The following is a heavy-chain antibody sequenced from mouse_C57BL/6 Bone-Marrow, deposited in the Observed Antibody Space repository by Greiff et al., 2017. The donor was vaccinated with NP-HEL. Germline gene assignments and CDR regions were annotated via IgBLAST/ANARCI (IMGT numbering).Heavy chain of an antibody. D-gene: IGHD1-1*01. V-gene: IGHV5-17*01. J-gene: IGHJ3*01. CDR3: ARGVITTVVRGAWFAY. Sequence: EVKLMESGGGLVKPGGSLKLSCAASGFTFSDYGMHWVRQAPEKGLEWVAYISSGSSTIYYADTVKGRFTISRDNAKNTLFLQMTSLRSEDTAMYYCARGVITTVVRGAWFAYWGQGTLVTVSA. CDR2: ISSGSSTI. CDR1: GFTFSDYG.